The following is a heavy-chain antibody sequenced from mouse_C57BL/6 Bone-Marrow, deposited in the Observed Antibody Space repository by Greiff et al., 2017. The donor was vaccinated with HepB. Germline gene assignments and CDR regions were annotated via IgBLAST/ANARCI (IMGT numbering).Heavy chain of an antibody. D-gene: IGHD2-4*01. CDR2: INPYNGGT. V-gene: IGHV1-19*01. Sequence: VQLQQSGPVLVKPGASVKMSCKASGYTFTDYHMNWVKQSHGKSLEWIGVINPYNGGTSYNQKFKGKATLTVDKSSSTAYMELNSLTSEDSAVYYCAREGYYDYYYFDYWGQGTTLTVSS. CDR1: GYTFTDYH. J-gene: IGHJ2*01. CDR3: AREGYYDYYYFDY.